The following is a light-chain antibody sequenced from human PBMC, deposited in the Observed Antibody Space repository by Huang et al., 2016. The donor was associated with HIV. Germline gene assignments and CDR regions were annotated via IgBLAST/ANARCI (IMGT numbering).Light chain of an antibody. Sequence: EVMMTQSPATLSVSLGDKASLSCRASQRIGVNLAWYQQNPGQAPTLLIYGASDRATGISARFSGGGSGTDFTLTIGSLQSEDSAVYFCQQYDKWPGTFGQGTRLQI. J-gene: IGKJ2*01. CDR3: QQYDKWPGT. CDR1: QRIGVN. CDR2: GAS. V-gene: IGKV3-15*01.